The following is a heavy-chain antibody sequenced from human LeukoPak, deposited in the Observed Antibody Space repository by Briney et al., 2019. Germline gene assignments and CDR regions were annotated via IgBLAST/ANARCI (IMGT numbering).Heavy chain of an antibody. CDR2: INPNSGGT. Sequence: VASVKVSCKASGYTFTGYYMHWVRQAPGQGLEWMGWINPNSGGTNYAQKSQGRVTMTRDTSISTAYMELSRLRSDDTAVYYCARDRGYSYGYRQNYYYYYMDVWGKGTTVTVSS. D-gene: IGHD5-18*01. CDR1: GYTFTGYY. V-gene: IGHV1-2*02. CDR3: ARDRGYSYGYRQNYYYYYMDV. J-gene: IGHJ6*03.